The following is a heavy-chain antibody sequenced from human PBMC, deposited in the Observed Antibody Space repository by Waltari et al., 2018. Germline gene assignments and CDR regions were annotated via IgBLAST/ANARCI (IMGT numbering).Heavy chain of an antibody. CDR3: ARQTHYGTDV. CDR2: INADGSYT. V-gene: IGHV3-74*01. J-gene: IGHJ6*02. CDR1: GFTFSSYW. Sequence: EVQLVESGGGLVQPGGSLRLSCAASGFTFSSYWMHWVRQAPGKGLGWVSRINADGSYTNYADSVKGRFTISRDSAKNTLYLQMHSLGAEDTAVYYCARQTHYGTDVWGQGTTVTVSS.